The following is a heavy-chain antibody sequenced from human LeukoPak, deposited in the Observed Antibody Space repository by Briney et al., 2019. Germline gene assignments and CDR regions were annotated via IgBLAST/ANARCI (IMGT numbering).Heavy chain of an antibody. Sequence: PSETLSLTCSVSGGSISSYYWSWIRQPPGKGLEWIGYIYYGGSTNYNPSLKSRVSISAGTSKNHVSLTLTSVTAADTAMYYCARGRTSSWDHWFDTWGRGTLVTVSS. V-gene: IGHV4-59*01. J-gene: IGHJ5*02. D-gene: IGHD6-13*01. CDR1: GGSISSYY. CDR3: ARGRTSSWDHWFDT. CDR2: IYYGGST.